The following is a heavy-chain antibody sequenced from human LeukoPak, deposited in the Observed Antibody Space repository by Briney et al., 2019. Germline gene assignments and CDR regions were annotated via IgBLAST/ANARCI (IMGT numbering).Heavy chain of an antibody. Sequence: ASAKVSCKASGYTFTSYDINWVRQATGQGLEWMGWMNPNSGNTGYAQKFQGRVTITRNTSISTAYMELSSLRSEDTAVYYCARGLPDSYYDFWSGYHDAFDIWSQGTMVTVSS. CDR1: GYTFTSYD. J-gene: IGHJ3*02. CDR2: MNPNSGNT. D-gene: IGHD3-3*01. V-gene: IGHV1-8*03. CDR3: ARGLPDSYYDFWSGYHDAFDI.